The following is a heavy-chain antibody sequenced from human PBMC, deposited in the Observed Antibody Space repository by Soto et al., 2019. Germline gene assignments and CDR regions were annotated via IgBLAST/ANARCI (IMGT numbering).Heavy chain of an antibody. J-gene: IGHJ6*02. D-gene: IGHD3-10*01. CDR2: ISGSGVST. CDR1: GFTFSSYA. Sequence: PGGSLRLSCAASGFTFSSYAMSWGRQAPGQGLEWVSAISGSGVSTYYADSVKGRFTISRDNSKNTLYLRMNSLRSEDTAVYYCARESLGSGSYYKQHDAAPNYYYYYGMDVWGQGTTVTVSS. CDR3: ARESLGSGSYYKQHDAAPNYYYYYGMDV. V-gene: IGHV3-23*01.